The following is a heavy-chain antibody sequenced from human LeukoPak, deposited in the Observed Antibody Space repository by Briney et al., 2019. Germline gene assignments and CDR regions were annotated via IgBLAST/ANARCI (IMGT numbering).Heavy chain of an antibody. D-gene: IGHD6-6*01. CDR2: IYTSGST. Sequence: SETLSLTCTVSGGSISSGGYYWSWIRQPAGKGLEWIGRIYTSGSTNYNPSLKSRVTISVDTSKNQFSLKLSSVAAADTAVYYCARGYSSSPGAFDIWGQGTMVTVSS. J-gene: IGHJ3*02. CDR3: ARGYSSSPGAFDI. CDR1: GGSISSGGYY. V-gene: IGHV4-61*02.